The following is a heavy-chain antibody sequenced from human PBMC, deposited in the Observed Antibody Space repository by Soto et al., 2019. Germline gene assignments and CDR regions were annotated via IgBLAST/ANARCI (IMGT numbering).Heavy chain of an antibody. D-gene: IGHD2-2*01. J-gene: IGHJ4*02. CDR1: GDAFTNYI. CDR3: ARGRVQPPAGLYFDS. Sequence: QVQLVQSGAEVKKPGSSVKVSCKASGDAFTNYIFDWVRQAPGQGLEWMGGIIPMFGTPKYAQTFQDRVTIPADATTGTAYLEQTSLRFDDTAVYYCARGRVQPPAGLYFDSWGEGTRVTVSS. CDR2: IIPMFGTP. V-gene: IGHV1-69*01.